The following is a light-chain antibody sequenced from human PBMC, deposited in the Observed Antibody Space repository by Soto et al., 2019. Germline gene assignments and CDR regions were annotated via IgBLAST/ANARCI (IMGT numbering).Light chain of an antibody. CDR1: SSNIGKNY. CDR3: GTWDSGLSGVV. J-gene: IGLJ3*02. V-gene: IGLV1-51*01. CDR2: DIN. Sequence: QSVLMQPPSVSAAPGQKVTISCSGTSSNIGKNYVSWYQLLPGTAPKLLIYDINRRPSGIPYRFSGSRSGTSASLVITGVQTGDEADYYCGTWDSGLSGVVFGGGTKLTVL.